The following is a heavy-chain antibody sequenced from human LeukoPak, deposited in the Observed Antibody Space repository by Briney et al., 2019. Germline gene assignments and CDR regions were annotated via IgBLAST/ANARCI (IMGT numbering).Heavy chain of an antibody. CDR2: ISSSSSYI. Sequence: GGSLRLSCAASGFAFSTYSMIWVRQAPGKGLEWVSSISSSSSYILYADSVKGRFTISRDNAKNSLYLQMNSLRAEDTAVYYCARAGAGSSGWLNQFDSWGQGTLVTVSS. D-gene: IGHD6-19*01. J-gene: IGHJ4*02. V-gene: IGHV3-21*01. CDR1: GFAFSTYS. CDR3: ARAGAGSSGWLNQFDS.